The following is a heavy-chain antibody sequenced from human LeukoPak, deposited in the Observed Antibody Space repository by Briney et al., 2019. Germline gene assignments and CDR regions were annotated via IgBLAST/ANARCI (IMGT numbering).Heavy chain of an antibody. D-gene: IGHD6-19*01. CDR2: ISYDGSNK. J-gene: IGHJ4*02. CDR1: GFTFSSYA. CDR3: ANALQGRIAVAGTGPDY. V-gene: IGHV3-30-3*01. Sequence: GGSLRLSCAASGFTFSSYAMHWVRQAPGKGLEWVAVISYDGSNKYYADSVKGRFTISRDNSKNTLYLQMNSLRAEDTAVYYCANALQGRIAVAGTGPDYWGQGTLVTVSS.